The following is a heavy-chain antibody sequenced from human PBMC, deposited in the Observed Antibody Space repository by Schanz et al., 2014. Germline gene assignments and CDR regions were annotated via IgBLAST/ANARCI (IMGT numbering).Heavy chain of an antibody. CDR2: INTSGGSR. D-gene: IGHD3-22*01. J-gene: IGHJ4*02. Sequence: EVQLVESGGGLVQPGGSLRLSCAASGFSFSTHAMSWVLQAPGQGLEWVSGINTSGGSRYYAESVKGRFTISRDNSKNTVHLQMNGLRPEDTGVYYCARRSFSGYSGYAWGYDFWGQGTLVTVSS. CDR1: GFSFSTHA. CDR3: ARRSFSGYSGYAWGYDF. V-gene: IGHV3-23*04.